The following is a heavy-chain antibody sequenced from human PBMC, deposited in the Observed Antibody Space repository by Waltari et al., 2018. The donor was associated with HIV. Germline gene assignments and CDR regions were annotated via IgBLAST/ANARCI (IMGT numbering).Heavy chain of an antibody. CDR1: GFTFSNFA. V-gene: IGHV3-33*01. Sequence: QAQLVESGGGVVQPGTSLTLSCAVSGFTFSNFAFHWVRQSPGKGLEWLAVFWSDGVEISYADSVKGRFTISKDSSQKTLYLHLTSLRAEDTALYYCARGYSSSRWIPLYHWGRGTLVTVSS. CDR3: ARGYSSSRWIPLYH. D-gene: IGHD6-6*01. J-gene: IGHJ4*02. CDR2: FWSDGVEI.